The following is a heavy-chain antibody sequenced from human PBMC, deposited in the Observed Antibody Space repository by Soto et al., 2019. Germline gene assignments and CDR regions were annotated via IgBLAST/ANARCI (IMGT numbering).Heavy chain of an antibody. CDR1: GFTFSNAW. CDR2: IKSKTDGGTT. CDR3: TTSSNGWPQYYFYY. V-gene: IGHV3-15*07. D-gene: IGHD6-19*01. Sequence: GGSLRLSCAASGFTFSNAWMNWVRQAPGKGLEWVGRIKSKTDGGTTDYAAPVKGRFTISRDDSKNTLYLQMNSLKTEDTAVYYCTTSSNGWPQYYFYYWGQGTVVTVSS. J-gene: IGHJ4*02.